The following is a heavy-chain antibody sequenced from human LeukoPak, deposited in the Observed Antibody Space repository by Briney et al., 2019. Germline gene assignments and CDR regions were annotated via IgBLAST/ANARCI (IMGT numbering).Heavy chain of an antibody. CDR3: ARTMDIVGVA. CDR1: GGSFSGYY. Sequence: SETLSLTCAVYGGSFSGYYWSWIRQPPGKGLEWIGEINHSGSTNYNPSLKSRVTISVDTSKNQFSLKLSSVTAADTAVYYCARTMDIVGVAWGQGTLVTVSS. CDR2: INHSGST. J-gene: IGHJ5*02. D-gene: IGHD2-2*03. V-gene: IGHV4-34*01.